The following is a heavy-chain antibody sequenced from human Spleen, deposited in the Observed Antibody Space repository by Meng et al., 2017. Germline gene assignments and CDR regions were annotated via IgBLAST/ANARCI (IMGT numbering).Heavy chain of an antibody. CDR1: GFTFSSYS. CDR2: ISSSSSYI. V-gene: IGHV3-21*04. Sequence: GESLKISCAASGFTFSSYSMNWVRQAPGKGLEWVSSISSSSSYIYYADSVKGRFTISRDNAKNSLYLQMNSLRAEDTALYYCAKDLTDTAMVWGQGTLVTVSS. CDR3: AKDLTDTAMV. J-gene: IGHJ4*02. D-gene: IGHD5-18*01.